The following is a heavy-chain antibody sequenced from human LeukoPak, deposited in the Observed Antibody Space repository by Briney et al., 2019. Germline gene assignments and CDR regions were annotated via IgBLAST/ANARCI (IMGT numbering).Heavy chain of an antibody. CDR3: ARQAMVRGVIRGRGYYFDY. V-gene: IGHV3-7*01. Sequence: GGSLRLSCAASGFTFSSYWMSWVRQAPGKGLEWVANIKQDGSEKYYVDSVKGRFTISRDNAKNSLYLQMNGLRAEDTAVYYCARQAMVRGVIRGRGYYFDYWGQGTLVTVSS. CDR2: IKQDGSEK. D-gene: IGHD3-10*01. J-gene: IGHJ4*02. CDR1: GFTFSSYW.